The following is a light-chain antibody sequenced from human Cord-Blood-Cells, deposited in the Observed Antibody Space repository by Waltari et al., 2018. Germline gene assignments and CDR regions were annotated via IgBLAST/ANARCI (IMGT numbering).Light chain of an antibody. V-gene: IGLV2-14*01. CDR1: SSDVGGYNY. J-gene: IGLJ3*02. CDR3: SSYTSSSTWV. Sequence: QSALTQPASVSGSPGQSITISCTGTSSDVGGYNYVSWYQQHPGKAPKLMIYDVSKRPSGVSNRFSCSKSGHTASLTISGLQAEDEADYYCSSYTSSSTWVFGGGTKLTVL. CDR2: DVS.